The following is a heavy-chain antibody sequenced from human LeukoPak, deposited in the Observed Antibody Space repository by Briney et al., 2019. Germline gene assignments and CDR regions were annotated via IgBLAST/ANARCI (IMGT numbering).Heavy chain of an antibody. V-gene: IGHV4-59*01. D-gene: IGHD6-13*01. J-gene: IGHJ4*02. CDR1: GGSISSYY. CDR3: ARGRSSPRQPFDY. CDR2: IYYSGST. Sequence: PSETLSLTCTVSGGSISSYYWSWIRQPPGKGLEWIGYIYYSGSTNYNPSLKSRVTISVDTSKNQFSLKLSSVTAADTAVYYCARGRSSPRQPFDYWGQGTLVTVSS.